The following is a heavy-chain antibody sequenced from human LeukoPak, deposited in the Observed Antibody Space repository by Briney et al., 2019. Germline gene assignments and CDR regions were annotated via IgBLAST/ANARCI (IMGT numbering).Heavy chain of an antibody. J-gene: IGHJ4*02. V-gene: IGHV4-4*07. CDR2: ISTSGGT. D-gene: IGHD2-21*02. Sequence: SETLSLTCTVSGGSISTYYWIWIRQPAGKRLEWIGRISTSGGTNYNPSLKSRATMSLDTSKNQFSLKVRSVTAADTAVYYCARGLLGGGGDFTHFDYWGQGTQVTVSS. CDR1: GGSISTYY. CDR3: ARGLLGGGGDFTHFDY.